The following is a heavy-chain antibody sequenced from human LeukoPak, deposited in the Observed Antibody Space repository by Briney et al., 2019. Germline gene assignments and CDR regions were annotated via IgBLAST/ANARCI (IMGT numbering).Heavy chain of an antibody. V-gene: IGHV4-31*03. CDR1: GDSISTGGYY. CDR2: IYYSGNT. CDR3: ARLKKAEGSLLDF. Sequence: SETLPLTCTVSGDSISTGGYYWNWIRQLPGKGLEWIGCIYYSGNTYYNPSLQSRVTISVDTSRNMFSLRLTSVTAADTALYYCARLKKAEGSLLDFWGQGSLVTVSS. J-gene: IGHJ4*02.